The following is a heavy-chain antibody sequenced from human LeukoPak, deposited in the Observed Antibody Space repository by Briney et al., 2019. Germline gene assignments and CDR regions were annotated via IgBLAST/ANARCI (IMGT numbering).Heavy chain of an antibody. V-gene: IGHV4-59*01. CDR1: GDSITSYY. CDR2: IHYTGKN. D-gene: IGHD6-6*01. J-gene: IGHJ4*02. Sequence: PSETLSLTCTVSGDSITSYYWNWVRQPPGKGLEWIGYIHYTGKNYYNPSLKSRVTMSVDMSKSQFSLKLSSVTAADTAVYFCARLSRGSSAGFDCWGQGILVTVSS. CDR3: ARLSRGSSAGFDC.